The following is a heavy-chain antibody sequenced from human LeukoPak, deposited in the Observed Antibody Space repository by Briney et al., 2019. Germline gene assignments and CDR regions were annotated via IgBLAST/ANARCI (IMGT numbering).Heavy chain of an antibody. V-gene: IGHV4-34*01. CDR1: GGSFSGYY. Sequence: NTSETLSLTCAVYGGSFSGYYWSWIRQPPGKGLEWIGEINHSGSTNYNPSLKSRVTISVDTSKNQFSLKLSSVTAADTAVYYCARGALEGYCSGGSCPFFDYWGLGTLVTVSS. D-gene: IGHD2-15*01. CDR3: ARGALEGYCSGGSCPFFDY. CDR2: INHSGST. J-gene: IGHJ4*02.